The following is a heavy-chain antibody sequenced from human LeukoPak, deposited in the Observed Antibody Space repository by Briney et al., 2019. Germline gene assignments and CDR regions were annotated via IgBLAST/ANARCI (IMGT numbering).Heavy chain of an antibody. V-gene: IGHV3-30-3*01. D-gene: IGHD3-3*01. Sequence: GRSLRLSCAASGFTFSSYAMHWVRQAPGKGLEWVAVISYDGSNKYYADSVKGRFTISRDNSKNTLYLQMNSLRAEDTAVYYCAKDRDFWSYYPHSFDYWGQGTLVTVSS. CDR1: GFTFSSYA. J-gene: IGHJ4*02. CDR3: AKDRDFWSYYPHSFDY. CDR2: ISYDGSNK.